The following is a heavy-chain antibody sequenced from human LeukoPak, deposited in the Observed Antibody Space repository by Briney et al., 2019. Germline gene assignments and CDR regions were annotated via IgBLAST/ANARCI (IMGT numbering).Heavy chain of an antibody. CDR3: ARASSSGWYGSPFDY. V-gene: IGHV3-48*04. CDR1: GFTFSSYS. J-gene: IGHJ4*02. CDR2: ISSSGSTI. D-gene: IGHD6-19*01. Sequence: GGSPRLSCAASGFTFSSYSMNWVRQAPGKGLEWVSYISSSGSTIYYADSVKGRFTISRDNAKNSLYLQMNSLRAEDTAVYYCARASSSGWYGSPFDYWGQGTLVTVSS.